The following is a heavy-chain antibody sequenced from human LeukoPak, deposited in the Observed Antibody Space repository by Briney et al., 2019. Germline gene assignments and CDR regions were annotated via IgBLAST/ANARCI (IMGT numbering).Heavy chain of an antibody. CDR3: ARDSATVAGIDY. D-gene: IGHD4-23*01. CDR2: INPSGGST. V-gene: IGHV1-46*01. CDR1: GYTFTSYF. J-gene: IGHJ4*02. Sequence: ASVKVSCKTSGYTFTSYFMHWVRLAPGQGLEWMGIINPSGGSTSYAQKFQGRVTMTRDTSTSTVYMELSSLRSEDTAVYYCARDSATVAGIDYWGQGTLVTVSS.